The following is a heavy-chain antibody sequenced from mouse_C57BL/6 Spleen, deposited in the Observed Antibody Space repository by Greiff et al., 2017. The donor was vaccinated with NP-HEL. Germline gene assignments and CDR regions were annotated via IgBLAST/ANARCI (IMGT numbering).Heavy chain of an antibody. CDR2: IYPSDSET. D-gene: IGHD1-1*01. CDR3: ARSTTVVTNRYYFDY. Sequence: GLEWLGNIYPSDSETHYIQKFKDKSTLTVDKSSSTAYMQLSSLTSEDSAVYYCARSTTVVTNRYYFDYWGQGTTLTVSS. V-gene: IGHV1-61*01. J-gene: IGHJ2*01.